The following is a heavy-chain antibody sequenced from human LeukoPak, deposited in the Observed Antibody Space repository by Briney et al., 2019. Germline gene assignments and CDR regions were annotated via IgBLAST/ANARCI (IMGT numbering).Heavy chain of an antibody. CDR3: GRGGRGGANFGDY. CDR1: GFTFSSYA. Sequence: PGGSLRLSCAASGFTFSSYAMRWVRQAPGKGLEWVAVISYDGSNKYYADSVKGRITISRGNSKNTLYLQMNSLRAEDPAVYYWGRGGRGGANFGDYWGQGTLVTVSS. J-gene: IGHJ4*02. D-gene: IGHD1-26*01. CDR2: ISYDGSNK. V-gene: IGHV3-30-3*01.